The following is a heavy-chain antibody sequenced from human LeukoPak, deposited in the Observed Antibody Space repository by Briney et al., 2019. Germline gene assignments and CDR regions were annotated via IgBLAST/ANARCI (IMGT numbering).Heavy chain of an antibody. V-gene: IGHV3-23*01. Sequence: QPGGSLRLSCAASGFTFSSYAMSWVRQAPGKGLEWVSGISGSGDNTYYADSVKGRFTISRDNSKNTLYVQVNSLGTEDTAVYYCAKTGSGYLYDAFDVWGQGTMVTVSS. CDR1: GFTFSSYA. D-gene: IGHD3-22*01. CDR2: ISGSGDNT. CDR3: AKTGSGYLYDAFDV. J-gene: IGHJ3*01.